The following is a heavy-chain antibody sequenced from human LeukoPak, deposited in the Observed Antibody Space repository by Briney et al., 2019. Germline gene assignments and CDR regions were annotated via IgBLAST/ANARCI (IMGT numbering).Heavy chain of an antibody. CDR3: ARVYYDFWSGYYRTQAGGNWFDP. V-gene: IGHV1-69*13. CDR1: GGTFSRFA. Sequence: GASVKVSCKTSGGTFSRFAISWVRQAPGQGLEWMGGIIPIFGTANYAQKFQGRVTITADESTSTAYMELSSLRSEDTAVYYCARVYYDFWSGYYRTQAGGNWFDPWGQGTLVTVSS. CDR2: IIPIFGTA. J-gene: IGHJ5*02. D-gene: IGHD3-3*01.